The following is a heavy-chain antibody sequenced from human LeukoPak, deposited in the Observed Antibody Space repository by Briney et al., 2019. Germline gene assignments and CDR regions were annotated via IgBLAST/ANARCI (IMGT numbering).Heavy chain of an antibody. CDR1: GFTFDAYG. Sequence: GGSLRLSCAASGFTFDAYGMSWVRQAPGKGLEWVSGISWNGGSTVYADSVKGRFTISRDNAKTSLYLQMNSLRAEDTALYYCARVGWFGEDTYNFDYWGQGTLVTVSS. CDR3: ARVGWFGEDTYNFDY. CDR2: ISWNGGST. V-gene: IGHV3-20*04. D-gene: IGHD3-10*01. J-gene: IGHJ4*02.